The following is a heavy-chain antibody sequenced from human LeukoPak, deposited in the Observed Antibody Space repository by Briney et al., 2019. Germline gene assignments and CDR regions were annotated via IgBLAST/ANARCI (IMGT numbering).Heavy chain of an antibody. CDR3: AREELRQAWFGELSPPD. CDR2: INPNSGGT. CDR1: GYTFTSYY. D-gene: IGHD3-10*01. J-gene: IGHJ4*02. Sequence: ASVKVSCKASGYTFTSYYMHWVRQAPGQGLEWMGRINPNSGGTNYAQKFQGRVTMTRDTYISTAYMELSRLRSDDTAVYYCAREELRQAWFGELSPPDWGQGTLVTVSS. V-gene: IGHV1-2*06.